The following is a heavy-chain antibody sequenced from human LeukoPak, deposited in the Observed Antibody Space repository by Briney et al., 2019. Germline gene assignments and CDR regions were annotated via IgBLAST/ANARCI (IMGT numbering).Heavy chain of an antibody. CDR1: GYTFPSYF. V-gene: IGHV1-46*01. J-gene: IGHJ4*02. D-gene: IGHD1-26*01. CDR3: ARAWVVGVPGCDY. Sequence: ASVKVSCKASGYTFPSYFMHWVRQAPGQGLEWMGIINPTGGSTTYAQKFQGRVTMTRDTSTSTVYMELSSLRSDDTAVYYCARAWVVGVPGCDYWGQGTLVTVSS. CDR2: INPTGGST.